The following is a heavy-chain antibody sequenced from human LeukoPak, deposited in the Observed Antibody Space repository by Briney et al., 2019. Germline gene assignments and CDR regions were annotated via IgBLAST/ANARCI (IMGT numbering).Heavy chain of an antibody. CDR3: ARVDDSSGYYYFDY. J-gene: IGHJ4*02. Sequence: GGSLRLSCAASGFTFSSSAMSWVRQAPGKGLEWVSAISGSGGSTYSAGSVKGRFTISRDNSKNTLYLQMSSVRADDTAVYYCARVDDSSGYYYFDYWGQGTLVTVSS. V-gene: IGHV3-23*01. CDR2: ISGSGGST. CDR1: GFTFSSSA. D-gene: IGHD3-22*01.